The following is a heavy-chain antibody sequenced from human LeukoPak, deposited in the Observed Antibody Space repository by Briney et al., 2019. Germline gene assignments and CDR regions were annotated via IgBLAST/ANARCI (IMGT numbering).Heavy chain of an antibody. CDR1: GFTFSSYA. CDR2: ISGSGGST. V-gene: IGHV3-23*01. J-gene: IGHJ4*02. Sequence: GGSLRLSCAASGFTFSSYAMSWVRQAPGKGREWVSAISGSGGSTYYADSVKGRFTISRENSKNTLSLQMNRLRAEDTAVYYCAKSPPIVVVPAAQYYFDYWGQGTLVTVSS. CDR3: AKSPPIVVVPAAQYYFDY. D-gene: IGHD2-2*01.